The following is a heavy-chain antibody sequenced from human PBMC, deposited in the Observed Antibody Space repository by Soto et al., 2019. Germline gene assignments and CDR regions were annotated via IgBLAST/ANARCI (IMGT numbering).Heavy chain of an antibody. CDR3: AKDPKDGFGELLYVLDV. D-gene: IGHD3-10*01. CDR2: ISSSSSYI. J-gene: IGHJ6*02. CDR1: GFTFSGYS. Sequence: GGSLRLSCAASGFTFSGYSMNWVRQAPGKGLEWVSSISSSSSYIYYADSVKGRFTISRDNAKNTLYLQMNSLRAEDTAVYYCAKDPKDGFGELLYVLDVWSQGTTVTVSS. V-gene: IGHV3-21*01.